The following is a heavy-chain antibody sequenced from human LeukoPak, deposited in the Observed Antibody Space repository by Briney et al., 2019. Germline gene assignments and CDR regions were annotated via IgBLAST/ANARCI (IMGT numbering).Heavy chain of an antibody. CDR2: ISNNGGTT. CDR3: ARDPHEGYNDY. J-gene: IGHJ4*02. CDR1: GFTFSSCS. Sequence: GGSLRLSCSASGFTFSSCSMHWVRQAPAKGLEYVSAISNNGGTTYYADSVKGRFTISRDNAKNSLYLQMNSLRAEDTAVYYCARDPHEGYNDYWGQGTLVTVSS. V-gene: IGHV3-64*04. D-gene: IGHD5-24*01.